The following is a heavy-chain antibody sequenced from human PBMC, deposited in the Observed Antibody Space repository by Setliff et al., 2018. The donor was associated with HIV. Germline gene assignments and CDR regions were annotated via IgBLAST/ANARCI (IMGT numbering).Heavy chain of an antibody. CDR2: MYYTGTT. V-gene: IGHV4-38-2*01. CDR1: GYSVSSGYY. Sequence: PSETLSLTCAVSGYSVSSGYYLAWIRQAPGKGLQWIGQMYYTGTTDYNPSLSSRVTISQDKSRNQFSLKLTSVTATDTAIYYCARGVGIGGNWFDPWGQGIMVTVSS. CDR3: ARGVGIGGNWFDP. J-gene: IGHJ5*02. D-gene: IGHD2-15*01.